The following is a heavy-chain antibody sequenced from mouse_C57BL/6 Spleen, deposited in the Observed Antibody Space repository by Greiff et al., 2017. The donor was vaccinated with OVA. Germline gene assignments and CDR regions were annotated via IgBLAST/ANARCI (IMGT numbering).Heavy chain of an antibody. Sequence: VQLQQPGAELVMPGASVKLSCKASGYTFTSYWMHWVKQRPGQGLEWIGEIDASDSYTNYNQKFKGKSTLTVDKSTSTAYMQLSSLTSEDSAVYYCARGERSAWFAYWGQGTLVTVSA. CDR1: GYTFTSYW. J-gene: IGHJ3*01. V-gene: IGHV1-69*01. CDR2: IDASDSYT. CDR3: ARGERSAWFAY.